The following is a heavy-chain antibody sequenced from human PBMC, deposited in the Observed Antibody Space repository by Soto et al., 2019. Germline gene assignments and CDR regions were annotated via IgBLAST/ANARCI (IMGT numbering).Heavy chain of an antibody. CDR2: ISAYNGKI. D-gene: IGHD3-16*01. J-gene: IGHJ6*02. Sequence: QVQLVQSGAEVREPGASVKVSCKASGYTFTNYGISWVRQAPGQGLEWIGWISAYNGKIDYAQKVQGRITMTTDTPTSTAFMELRSLRSDDTAVYYCVRETIPQMYYYGTDVWGQGTTVIVSS. CDR3: VRETIPQMYYYGTDV. CDR1: GYTFTNYG. V-gene: IGHV1-18*01.